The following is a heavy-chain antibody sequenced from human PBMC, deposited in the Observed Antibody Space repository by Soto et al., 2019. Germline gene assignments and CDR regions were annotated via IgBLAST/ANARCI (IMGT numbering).Heavy chain of an antibody. Sequence: PSETLSLTCTVSGGSISSYYWSWIRQPPGKGLEWIGYIYYSGSTNYNPSLKSRVTISVDTSKNQFSLKLSSVTATDTAVYYCARDEAAAGWFDPWGQGTLVTVSS. V-gene: IGHV4-59*01. CDR2: IYYSGST. CDR3: ARDEAAAGWFDP. CDR1: GGSISSYY. D-gene: IGHD6-13*01. J-gene: IGHJ5*02.